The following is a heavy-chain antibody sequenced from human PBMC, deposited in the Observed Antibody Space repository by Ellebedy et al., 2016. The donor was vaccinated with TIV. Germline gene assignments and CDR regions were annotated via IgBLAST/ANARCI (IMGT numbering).Heavy chain of an antibody. CDR2: ITSSGTYT. J-gene: IGHJ4*02. Sequence: GESLKISXAASGFTFSDYYMTWVRQAPGKGLEWISYITSSGTYTNYADSVKGRFTISRDNAKNSLYLQINNLKVEDTAVYYCATFGGIRSDWGQGTLVIVSS. D-gene: IGHD3-16*01. CDR3: ATFGGIRSD. V-gene: IGHV3-11*03. CDR1: GFTFSDYY.